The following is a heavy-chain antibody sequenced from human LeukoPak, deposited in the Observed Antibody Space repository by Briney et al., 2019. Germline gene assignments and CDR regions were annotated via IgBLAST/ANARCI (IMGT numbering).Heavy chain of an antibody. CDR3: AKGTLESCSGSRCYPFDY. CDR2: ITGGGTNT. CDR1: RFTFSTYA. V-gene: IGHV3-23*01. Sequence: GGSLRLSCVASRFTFSTYAMAWVRQAPGKKLECVAVITGGGTNTYHADSVKGRFTISRDNSKNTLSLQMNSLRVEDTAKYYCAKGTLESCSGSRCYPFDYWGRGTLVTVS. J-gene: IGHJ4*02. D-gene: IGHD2-15*01.